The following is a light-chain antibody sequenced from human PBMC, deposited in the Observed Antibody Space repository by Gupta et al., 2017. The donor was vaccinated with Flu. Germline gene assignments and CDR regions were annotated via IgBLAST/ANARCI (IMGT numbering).Light chain of an antibody. CDR2: KDS. CDR1: VLAKKY. J-gene: IGLJ3*02. Sequence: SYELTQPSSVSVSPGQTARITCSGDVLAKKYARWFQQKPGQAPVLVIYKDSERPSGIPERFSGSRSGTTVTLTISGAQVEDEADYYCYSAADNTPWVFGGGTKLTVL. CDR3: YSAADNTPWV. V-gene: IGLV3-27*01.